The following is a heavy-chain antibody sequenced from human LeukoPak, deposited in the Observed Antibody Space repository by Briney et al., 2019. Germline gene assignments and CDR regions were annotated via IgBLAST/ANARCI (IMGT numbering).Heavy chain of an antibody. CDR2: IDGDGRIA. CDR3: ARDSPRTGP. J-gene: IGHJ5*02. CDR1: GFTFSSYW. Sequence: GGSLRLSCAASGFTFSSYWMHWVRQVPGQGLVWVSHIDGDGRIAHFGDSVKGRFTISRDNAKNTVYLQMDSLRAEDTAVYYCARDSPRTGPWGQGILVIVSS. V-gene: IGHV3-74*01. D-gene: IGHD1-1*01.